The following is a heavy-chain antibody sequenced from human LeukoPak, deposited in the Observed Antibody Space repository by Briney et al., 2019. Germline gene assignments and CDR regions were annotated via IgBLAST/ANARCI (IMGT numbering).Heavy chain of an antibody. CDR2: INPSGGST. J-gene: IGHJ4*02. CDR3: ARDNWNYDYFDY. CDR1: GYTFTSYY. V-gene: IGHV1-46*01. D-gene: IGHD1-7*01. Sequence: ASVKVSCKASGYTFTSYYMHWVQQAPGQGLEWMGIINPSGGSTSYAQKFQGRVTMTRDTSTSTVYMELSSLRSEDTAVYYCARDNWNYDYFDYWGQGTLVTVSS.